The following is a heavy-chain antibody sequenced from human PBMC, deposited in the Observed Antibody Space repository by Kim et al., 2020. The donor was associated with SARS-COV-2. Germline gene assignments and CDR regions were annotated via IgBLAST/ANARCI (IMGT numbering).Heavy chain of an antibody. V-gene: IGHV3-74*01. Sequence: GGSLRLSCAASGFTFSSYWMHWVRQAPGKGLVWVSRINSDGSSTSYADSVKGRFTISRDNTKNTLYLQMNSLRAEDTAVYYCARDLSSSWLNSVGFDYWGQGTLVTVSP. J-gene: IGHJ4*02. CDR2: INSDGSST. CDR3: ARDLSSSWLNSVGFDY. D-gene: IGHD6-13*01. CDR1: GFTFSSYW.